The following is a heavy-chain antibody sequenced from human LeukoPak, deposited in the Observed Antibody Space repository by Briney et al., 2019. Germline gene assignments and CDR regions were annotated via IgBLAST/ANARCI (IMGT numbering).Heavy chain of an antibody. Sequence: SETLSLTCTVSGGSISSYYWSWIRQPPGKGLEWIGEIYHSGSTNYNPSLKSRVTISVDKSKNQFSLKLSSVTAADTAVYYCARDSGGFGELFPFFDYWGQGTLVTVSS. V-gene: IGHV4-59*12. CDR2: IYHSGST. CDR1: GGSISSYY. CDR3: ARDSGGFGELFPFFDY. J-gene: IGHJ4*02. D-gene: IGHD3-10*01.